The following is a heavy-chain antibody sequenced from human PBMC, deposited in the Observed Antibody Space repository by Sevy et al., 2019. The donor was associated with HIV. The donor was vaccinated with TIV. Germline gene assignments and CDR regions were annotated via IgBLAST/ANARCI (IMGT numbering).Heavy chain of an antibody. CDR1: GFTFGDYA. Sequence: GGSLRLSCTASGFTFGDYAMSWFRQAPGKGLEWVGFIRSKAYGGTREYAASMKGRFTISRDDSKSIAYLQMNSLKTEDTAVYYCTKRRVRYSGYDYTPSDYWGQGTLVTVSS. D-gene: IGHD5-12*01. CDR3: TKRRVRYSGYDYTPSDY. CDR2: IRSKAYGGTR. J-gene: IGHJ4*02. V-gene: IGHV3-49*03.